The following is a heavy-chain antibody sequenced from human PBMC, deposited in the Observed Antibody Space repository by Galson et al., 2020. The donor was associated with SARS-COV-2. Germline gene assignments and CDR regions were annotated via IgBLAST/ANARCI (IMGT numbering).Heavy chain of an antibody. CDR2: IYSEGSST. CDR3: ARGDMRNDYFDY. V-gene: IGHV3-74*01. Sequence: GGSLRLSCAASGFTFSSYWMHWVRQAPGKGLVWVSRIYSEGSSTSYADSVKGRFTISGDDAKNTLYLHMSSLRAEDTGVYYCARGDMRNDYFDYWGQGTLVTVSS. D-gene: IGHD3-16*01. J-gene: IGHJ4*02. CDR1: GFTFSSYW.